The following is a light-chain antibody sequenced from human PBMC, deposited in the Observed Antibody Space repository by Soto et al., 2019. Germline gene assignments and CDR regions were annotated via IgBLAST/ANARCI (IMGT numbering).Light chain of an antibody. Sequence: QSALTQPASVSGSPGQSITVSCTGTSSDVGRYNYVSWYQQHPGKAPKLMIYDVSKRPSGVSNRFSGSKSGNTASLTISGLQAEYEADYYCSSYTTSSTYVIGTGTKLTVL. CDR2: DVS. CDR3: SSYTTSSTYV. CDR1: SSDVGRYNY. J-gene: IGLJ1*01. V-gene: IGLV2-14*03.